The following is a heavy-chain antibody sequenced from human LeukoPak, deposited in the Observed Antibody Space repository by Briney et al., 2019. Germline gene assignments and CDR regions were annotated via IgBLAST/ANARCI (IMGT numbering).Heavy chain of an antibody. CDR3: ARGFHGYFDLDY. CDR2: ISFDGNNK. CDR1: GFTFSSYA. J-gene: IGHJ4*02. D-gene: IGHD3-9*01. V-gene: IGHV3-30-3*01. Sequence: PGRSLRLSCAASGFTFSSYAMHWVRQAPGKGLEWVAVISFDGNNKYYADSVKGRFTISRDNSKNTLYLQMNSLRAEDTAVYYCARGFHGYFDLDYWGQGTLVTVSS.